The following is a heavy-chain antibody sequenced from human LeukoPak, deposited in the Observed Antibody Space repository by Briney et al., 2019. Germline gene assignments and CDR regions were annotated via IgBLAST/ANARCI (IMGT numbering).Heavy chain of an antibody. Sequence: GASVKVSCKVSGYTLTELSMHWVRQAPGKGPEWMGGFDPEDGETIYAQKFQGRVTMTEDTSTDTAYMELSSLRSEDTAVYYCATGPKDGSYSPTDYWGQGTLVTVSS. V-gene: IGHV1-24*01. J-gene: IGHJ4*02. CDR1: GYTLTELS. CDR2: FDPEDGET. D-gene: IGHD2-15*01. CDR3: ATGPKDGSYSPTDY.